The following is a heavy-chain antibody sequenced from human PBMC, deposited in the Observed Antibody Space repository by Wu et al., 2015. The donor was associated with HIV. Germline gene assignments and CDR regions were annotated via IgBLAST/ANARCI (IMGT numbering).Heavy chain of an antibody. J-gene: IGHJ6*02. V-gene: IGHV1-8*01. CDR3: ARGNCGGDCSSFYYYYYGMDI. Sequence: QVQLVQSGAEVKKPGASVKVSCQVSGYTFTIYDINWVRQAPGQGLEWMGWMNPNSGNTGYAQKFQGRVTMTRNTSIGTAYMELSSLRSEDTAVYYCARGNCGGDCSSFYYYYYGMDIWGQGTTVTVSS. D-gene: IGHD2-21*02. CDR1: GYTFTIYD. CDR2: MNPNSGNT.